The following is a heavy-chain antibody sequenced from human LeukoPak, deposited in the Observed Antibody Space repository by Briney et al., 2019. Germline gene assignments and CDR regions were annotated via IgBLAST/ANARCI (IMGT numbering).Heavy chain of an antibody. D-gene: IGHD3-22*01. CDR1: GGSISSSSYY. CDR3: ARGLRGGNYYDRSDY. V-gene: IGHV4-39*07. J-gene: IGHJ4*02. CDR2: INHSGST. Sequence: RPSETLSLTCTVSGGSISSSSYYWGWIRQPPGKGLEWIGEINHSGSTNYNPSLKSRVTISVDTSKNQFSLKLSSVTAADTAVYYCARGLRGGNYYDRSDYWGQGTLVTVSS.